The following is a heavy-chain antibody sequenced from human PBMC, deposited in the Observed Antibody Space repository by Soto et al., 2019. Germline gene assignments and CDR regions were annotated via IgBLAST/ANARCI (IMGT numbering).Heavy chain of an antibody. V-gene: IGHV3-9*01. CDR1: GFTFDDYA. CDR3: AKDYCSSTSCLANWFDP. D-gene: IGHD2-2*01. CDR2: ISWNSGSI. J-gene: IGHJ5*02. Sequence: GGSLRLSCAASGFTFDDYAMHWVRQAPGKGLEWVSGISWNSGSIGYADSVKGRFTISRDNAKNSLYLQMNSLRAEDTALYYCAKDYCSSTSCLANWFDPLGQGTLVTGS.